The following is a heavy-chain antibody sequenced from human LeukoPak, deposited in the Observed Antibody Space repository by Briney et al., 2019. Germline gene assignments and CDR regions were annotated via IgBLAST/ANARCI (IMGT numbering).Heavy chain of an antibody. D-gene: IGHD3-9*01. V-gene: IGHV3-15*01. J-gene: IGHJ4*02. Sequence: GGSLRLSCAASGFTFSNAWMSWVRQAPGKGLEWVGRIKSKTDGGTTDYAAPVKGRFTISRDDSKNTLYLQMNSLKTEDTAVYYCTTVFHDYDILTGYYTPFYWGQGTLVTVSS. CDR3: TTVFHDYDILTGYYTPFY. CDR1: GFTFSNAW. CDR2: IKSKTDGGTT.